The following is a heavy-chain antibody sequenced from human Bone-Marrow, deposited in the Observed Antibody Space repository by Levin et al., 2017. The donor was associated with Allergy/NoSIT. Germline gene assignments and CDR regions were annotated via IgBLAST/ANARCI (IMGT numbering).Heavy chain of an antibody. Sequence: GGSLRLSCAASGFTFSYYWMSWVRQAPGKGLECLANIKPDGSETYYLDSVKGRFTISRDNAQNSLFLQMNGLRAEDTAVYYCVTDLGRCSDCGRYWGQGTLVTVSS. CDR1: GFTFSYYW. CDR3: VTDLGRCSDCGRY. J-gene: IGHJ4*02. CDR2: IKPDGSET. D-gene: IGHD2-21*02. V-gene: IGHV3-7*01.